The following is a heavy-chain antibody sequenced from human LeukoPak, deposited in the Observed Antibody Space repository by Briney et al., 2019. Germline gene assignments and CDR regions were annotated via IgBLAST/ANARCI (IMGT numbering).Heavy chain of an antibody. CDR3: ARRIGSSWYAYDY. J-gene: IGHJ4*02. CDR1: GGSISSYY. Sequence: SETLSLTCTVSGGSISSYYWSWIRQPPGKGLEWTGYIYYSGSTNYNPSLKSRVTISVDTSKNQFSLKLSSVTAADTAVYYCARRIGSSWYAYDYWGQGTLVTVSS. CDR2: IYYSGST. D-gene: IGHD6-13*01. V-gene: IGHV4-59*08.